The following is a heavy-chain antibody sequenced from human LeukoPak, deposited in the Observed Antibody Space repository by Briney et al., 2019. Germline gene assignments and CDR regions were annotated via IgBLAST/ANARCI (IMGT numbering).Heavy chain of an antibody. J-gene: IGHJ4*02. CDR2: IYPGDSDT. CDR3: ARRLDDRSGYYGGFYFDY. D-gene: IGHD3-22*01. CDR1: RSSFTSYW. V-gene: IGHV5-51*01. Sequence: GESLKITCKGSRSSFTSYWIGWVRQMPGKGLEWMGIIYPGDSDTRYSPSFQGQVTISADKSISTAYLQWSSLKASDTAMYYCARRLDDRSGYYGGFYFDYWGQGTLVTVSS.